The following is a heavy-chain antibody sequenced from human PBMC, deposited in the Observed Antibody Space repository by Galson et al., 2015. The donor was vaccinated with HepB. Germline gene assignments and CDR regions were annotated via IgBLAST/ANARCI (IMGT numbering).Heavy chain of an antibody. CDR1: GYTFTSYG. CDR2: ISAYNGNT. D-gene: IGHD5-12*01. V-gene: IGHV1-18*01. J-gene: IGHJ2*01. CDR3: ARALSWDIVATIDYWYFDL. Sequence: SVKVSCKASGYTFTSYGISWVRQAPGQGLEWMGWISAYNGNTNYAQKLQGRVTMTTDTSTSTAYMELRSLRSDDTAVYYCARALSWDIVATIDYWYFDLWGRGTLVTVSS.